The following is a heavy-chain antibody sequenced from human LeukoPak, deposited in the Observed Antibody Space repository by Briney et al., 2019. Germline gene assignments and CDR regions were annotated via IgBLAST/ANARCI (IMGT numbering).Heavy chain of an antibody. J-gene: IGHJ4*02. CDR2: INHSGST. CDR3: ATVTFTVTTDSSYYFDY. V-gene: IGHV4-34*01. Sequence: SETLSLTCAVYGGSFSGYYWRGIRQPPGKGVEGVGEINHSGSTNYNPSLKRRVTISVDTSKNPFSLKLSSVTAADTAVYYCATVTFTVTTDSSYYFDYWGQGTLVTVSS. CDR1: GGSFSGYY. D-gene: IGHD4-17*01.